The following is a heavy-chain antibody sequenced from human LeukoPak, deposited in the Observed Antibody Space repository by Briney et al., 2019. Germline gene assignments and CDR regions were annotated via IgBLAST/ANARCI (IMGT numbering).Heavy chain of an antibody. Sequence: GGSLRLSCAASGFTFSSYGMHWVRQAPGKGLEWVAVISYDGSNKYYADSVKGRFTISRDNSKNTLYLQMNSLRAEDTAVYYCAKSETTVTIYDAFDIWGQGTMVTVSS. CDR1: GFTFSSYG. J-gene: IGHJ3*02. CDR2: ISYDGSNK. CDR3: AKSETTVTIYDAFDI. D-gene: IGHD4-17*01. V-gene: IGHV3-30*18.